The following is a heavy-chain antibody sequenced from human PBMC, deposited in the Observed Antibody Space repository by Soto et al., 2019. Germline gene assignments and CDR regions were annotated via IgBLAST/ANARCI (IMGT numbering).Heavy chain of an antibody. CDR1: GFSFSNYG. V-gene: IGHV3-30*03. CDR2: ISYDGTNK. CDR3: ARDPSATGTYYAD. D-gene: IGHD1-26*01. J-gene: IGHJ4*02. Sequence: GGSLRLSCAASGFSFSNYGMHWVRQAPGKGLEWVAAISYDGTNKYYGDSVRGRLTISRDNSKNTLYLQMSSLRADDTAVYYCARDPSATGTYYADWGQGTLVTVSS.